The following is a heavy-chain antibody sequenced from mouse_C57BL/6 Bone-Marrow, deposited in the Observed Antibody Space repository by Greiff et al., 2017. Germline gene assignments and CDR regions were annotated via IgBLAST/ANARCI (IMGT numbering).Heavy chain of an antibody. CDR2: IDPENGDT. CDR1: GFNIKDDY. J-gene: IGHJ2*01. CDR3: TTRLGRFDY. Sequence: EVQLQQSGAELVRPGASVKLSCTASGFNIKDDYMHWVKQRPEQGLEWIGWIDPENGDTEYASKFQGKATITADTSSNTAYLQLSSLTSEDTAVYYCTTRLGRFDYWGQGTTLTVSS. V-gene: IGHV14-4*01. D-gene: IGHD4-1*01.